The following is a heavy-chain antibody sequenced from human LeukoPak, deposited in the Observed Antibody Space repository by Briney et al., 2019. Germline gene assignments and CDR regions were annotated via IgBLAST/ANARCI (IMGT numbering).Heavy chain of an antibody. Sequence: ASVKVSCKASGYTFTSYYMRWVRQAPGQGLEWMGIINPSGGSTSYAQKFQGRVTMTRDTSTSTVYMELSSLRSEDTAVYYCARARNYCSGGSCYGGIFDYWGQGTLVTVSS. V-gene: IGHV1-46*01. CDR2: INPSGGST. D-gene: IGHD2-15*01. J-gene: IGHJ4*02. CDR3: ARARNYCSGGSCYGGIFDY. CDR1: GYTFTSYY.